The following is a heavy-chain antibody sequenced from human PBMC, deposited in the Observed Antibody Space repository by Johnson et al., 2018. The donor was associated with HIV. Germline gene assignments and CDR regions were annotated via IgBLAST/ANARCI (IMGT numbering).Heavy chain of an antibody. Sequence: QMQLVESGGGVVQPGGSLRLSCAASGFTFSSYGMHWVRQAPGKGLEWVAFIRYDGSNKYYADSVKGRFTISRDNSKNTLYLQINSLRAEDTAVYYCAKETPSSGGTFDIWGQGTMVTVSS. D-gene: IGHD6-25*01. CDR2: IRYDGSNK. J-gene: IGHJ3*02. CDR3: AKETPSSGGTFDI. V-gene: IGHV3-30*02. CDR1: GFTFSSYG.